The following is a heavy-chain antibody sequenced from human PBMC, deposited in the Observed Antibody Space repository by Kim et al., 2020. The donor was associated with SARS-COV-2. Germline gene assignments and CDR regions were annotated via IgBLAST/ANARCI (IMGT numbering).Heavy chain of an antibody. CDR3: ARAIRGSSTLRYYYYYGM. CDR1: GGSISSYY. CDR2: IYYSGST. D-gene: IGHD6-6*01. Sequence: SETLSLTCTVSGGSISSYYWSWIRQPPGKGLEWIGYIYYSGSTNYNPSLKSRVTISVDTSKNQFSLKLSSVTAADTAVDYCARAIRGSSTLRYYYYYGM. J-gene: IGHJ6*01. V-gene: IGHV4-59*13.